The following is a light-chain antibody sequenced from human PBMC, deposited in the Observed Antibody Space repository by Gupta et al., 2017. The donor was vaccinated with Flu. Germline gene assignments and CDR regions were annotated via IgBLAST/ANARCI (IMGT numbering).Light chain of an antibody. J-gene: IGLJ3*02. V-gene: IGLV2-14*01. CDR2: EVN. Sequence: TSSDVGFDNYISWYQQHPGKAPKLLIYEVNKRPSGVSNRFSGSKSDNTASLAISGRQAEDEADYYCNSFTETYARVFGGGTKVTVL. CDR1: SSDVGFDNY. CDR3: NSFTETYARV.